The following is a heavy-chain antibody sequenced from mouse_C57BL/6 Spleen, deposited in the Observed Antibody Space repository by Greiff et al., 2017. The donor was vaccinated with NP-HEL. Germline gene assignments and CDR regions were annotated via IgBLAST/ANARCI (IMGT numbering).Heavy chain of an antibody. CDR3: ARHLYGSSHED. Sequence: QVQLQQSGAELARPGASVKMSCKASGYTFTSYTMHWVKQRPGQGLEWIGYINPSSGYTKYNQKFKDKATLTADKSSSTAYMQLSSLTSEDAAVYYCARHLYGSSHEDWGQGTTLTVSS. V-gene: IGHV1-4*01. CDR1: GYTFTSYT. CDR2: INPSSGYT. D-gene: IGHD1-1*01. J-gene: IGHJ2*01.